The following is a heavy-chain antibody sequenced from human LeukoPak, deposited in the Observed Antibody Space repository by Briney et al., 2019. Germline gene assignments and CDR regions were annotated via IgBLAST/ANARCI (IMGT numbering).Heavy chain of an antibody. D-gene: IGHD4-17*01. Sequence: PGRSLRLSCAASGFTFNAYAMSWVRQAPGKGLEWVSAISGSGGSTYYADSVKGRFTISRDNSKNTLYLQMNSLRAEDTAVYYCAKATLSSTVTTRAYFDYWGQGTLVTVSS. CDR2: ISGSGGST. CDR3: AKATLSSTVTTRAYFDY. V-gene: IGHV3-23*01. CDR1: GFTFNAYA. J-gene: IGHJ4*02.